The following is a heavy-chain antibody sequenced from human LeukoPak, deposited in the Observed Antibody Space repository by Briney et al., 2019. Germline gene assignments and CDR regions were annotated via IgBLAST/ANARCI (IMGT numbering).Heavy chain of an antibody. CDR1: GFTFSSYE. D-gene: IGHD3-10*02. CDR2: ISSSGSTI. J-gene: IGHJ6*04. CDR3: AELGITMIGGV. Sequence: GGSLRLSCAASGFTFSSYEMNWVRQAPGKGLECVSYISSSGSTIYYADSVKGRFTISRDNAKNSLYLQMNSLRAGDTAVYYCAELGITMIGGVWGKGTTVTISS. V-gene: IGHV3-48*03.